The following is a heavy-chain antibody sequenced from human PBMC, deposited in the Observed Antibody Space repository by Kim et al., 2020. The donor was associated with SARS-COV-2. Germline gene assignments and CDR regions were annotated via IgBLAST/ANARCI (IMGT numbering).Heavy chain of an antibody. J-gene: IGHJ4*02. Sequence: GGSLRLSCAASGFTFSNYVMHWVRQAPGEGLEWVALISYDGSYKYYGDSVMGRFTISRDNSKNTLYLQMTSLRDEDTAVYFCAKGEPNDYYDSSGPGFWGQGTLVTVSS. CDR3: AKGEPNDYYDSSGPGF. CDR2: ISYDGSYK. V-gene: IGHV3-30*18. D-gene: IGHD3-22*01. CDR1: GFTFSNYV.